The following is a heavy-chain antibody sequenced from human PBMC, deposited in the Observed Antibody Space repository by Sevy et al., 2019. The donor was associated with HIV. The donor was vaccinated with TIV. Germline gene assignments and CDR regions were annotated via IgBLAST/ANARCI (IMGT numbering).Heavy chain of an antibody. Sequence: SETLSPTCGVSGGSISSSNWWHWVRQPPGKGLEWIGEIYRSGSTNYNPSLKSRVTISVDNSKNQFSLQLNSVTAADTAVYYCARGFDTPRGFDPWGHGTLVTVSS. CDR3: ARGFDTPRGFDP. CDR1: GGSISSSNW. CDR2: IYRSGST. J-gene: IGHJ5*02. V-gene: IGHV4-4*02. D-gene: IGHD3-10*01.